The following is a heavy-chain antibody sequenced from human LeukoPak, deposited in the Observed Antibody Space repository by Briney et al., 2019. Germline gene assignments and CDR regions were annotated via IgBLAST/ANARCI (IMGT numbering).Heavy chain of an antibody. D-gene: IGHD6-6*01. V-gene: IGHV4-59*01. CDR3: ARESSIEARCLDY. CDR2: IYYSGST. Sequence: SETLSLTCTVSGGSISSYYWSWIRQPPGKGLEWIGYIYYSGSTNYNPSLKSRVTISVDTSKNQFSLKLSSVTAAGTAVYYCARESSIEARCLDYWGQGTLVTVSS. J-gene: IGHJ4*02. CDR1: GGSISSYY.